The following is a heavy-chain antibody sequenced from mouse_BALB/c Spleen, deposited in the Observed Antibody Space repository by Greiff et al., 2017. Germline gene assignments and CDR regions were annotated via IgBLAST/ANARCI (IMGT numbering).Heavy chain of an antibody. CDR2: INPGSGGT. V-gene: IGHV1-54*01. J-gene: IGHJ4*01. CDR3: ARRHYYGSSPYAMDY. D-gene: IGHD1-1*01. Sequence: VQLQQSGAELVRPGTSVKVSCKASGYAFTNYLIEWVKQRPGQGLEWIGVINPGSGGTNYNEKFKGKATLTADKSSSTAYMQLSSLTSDDSAVYFCARRHYYGSSPYAMDYWGQGTSVTVSS. CDR1: GYAFTNYL.